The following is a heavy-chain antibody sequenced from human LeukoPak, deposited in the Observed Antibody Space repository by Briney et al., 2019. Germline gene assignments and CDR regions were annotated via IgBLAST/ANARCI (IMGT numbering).Heavy chain of an antibody. CDR3: ARRVTMVRGVIIGFDY. D-gene: IGHD3-10*01. V-gene: IGHV1-2*02. CDR2: INPNSGGT. J-gene: IGHJ4*02. CDR1: GYTFTGYY. Sequence: GASVKVSCKASGYTFTGYYMHWVRQAPGQGLEWMGWINPNSGGTNYAQKFQGRVTMTRDKSISTAYLQWSSLKASDTAMYYCARRVTMVRGVIIGFDYWGQGTLVTVSS.